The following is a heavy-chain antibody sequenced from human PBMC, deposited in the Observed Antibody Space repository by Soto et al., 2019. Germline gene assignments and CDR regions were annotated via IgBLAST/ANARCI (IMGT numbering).Heavy chain of an antibody. Sequence: QVQLQESGPGLVKPSQTLSLTCTVSGGSISSGDYYWSWIRQPPGKGLEWIGYIYYSGSTYYNPSLKSRVTISVDTSKNQFSLKLSSVTAADTAVYYCASSSIAARRRRYYYGMDVWGQGTTVTVSS. D-gene: IGHD6-6*01. CDR1: GGSISSGDYY. CDR2: IYYSGST. V-gene: IGHV4-30-4*01. CDR3: ASSSIAARRRRYYYGMDV. J-gene: IGHJ6*02.